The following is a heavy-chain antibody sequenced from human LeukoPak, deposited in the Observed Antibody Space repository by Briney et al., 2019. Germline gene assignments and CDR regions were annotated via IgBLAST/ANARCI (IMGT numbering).Heavy chain of an antibody. D-gene: IGHD2-21*02. Sequence: PGRSLRLSCAASGFTFSSEGMHWVRQAPGKGLEWEAVISYDGSNKYYADSVKGRFTISRDNSKNTLYLQMNSLRAEDAAVYYCANDNGGGDCYFRYWGQGTLVTVSS. J-gene: IGHJ4*02. CDR1: GFTFSSEG. CDR2: ISYDGSNK. V-gene: IGHV3-30*18. CDR3: ANDNGGGDCYFRY.